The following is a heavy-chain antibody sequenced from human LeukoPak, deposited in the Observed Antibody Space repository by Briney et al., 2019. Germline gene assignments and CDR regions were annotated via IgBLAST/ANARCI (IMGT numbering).Heavy chain of an antibody. J-gene: IGHJ4*02. V-gene: IGHV4-39*01. CDR1: GGSISNTNHY. CDR2: IYYSGST. Sequence: KPSETLALTCYVSGGSISNTNHYWGWIRRPPGKAMEWLGNIYYSGSTHYNPSLKSRVSMSVDTANNQFSLKVTSLTATDTGVYYCARRAPVAGLGFFDFWGQGALVIVSS. D-gene: IGHD6-19*01. CDR3: ARRAPVAGLGFFDF.